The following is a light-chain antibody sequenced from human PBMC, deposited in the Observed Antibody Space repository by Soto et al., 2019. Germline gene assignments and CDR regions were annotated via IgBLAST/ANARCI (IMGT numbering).Light chain of an antibody. V-gene: IGLV1-51*01. CDR1: SSNIGTNC. CDR2: DNN. CDR3: GTWDSSLSTGYV. Sequence: QSVLTQPPSVSAAPGQRITISCSGSSSNIGTNCVSWYQQLPETAPKLLIYDNNKRPSGIPDRFSGSKSGTSATLGITGLQTGDEADYYCGTWDSSLSTGYVFGTGTKVTVL. J-gene: IGLJ1*01.